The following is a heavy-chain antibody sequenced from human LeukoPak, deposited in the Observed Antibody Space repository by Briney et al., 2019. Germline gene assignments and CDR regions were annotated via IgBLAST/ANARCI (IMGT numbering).Heavy chain of an antibody. J-gene: IGHJ4*02. V-gene: IGHV4-59*01. CDR3: ARGQMSSGRRGDFDY. Sequence: TSETLSLTCTVSGGPISNYYWSWIRQPPGKGLEWIGYIYYSGSTNYNPSLKSRVTISVDTSKNQFSLKLSSVTAADTAVYYCARGQMSSGRRGDFDYWGQGTLVTVSS. D-gene: IGHD6-19*01. CDR1: GGPISNYY. CDR2: IYYSGST.